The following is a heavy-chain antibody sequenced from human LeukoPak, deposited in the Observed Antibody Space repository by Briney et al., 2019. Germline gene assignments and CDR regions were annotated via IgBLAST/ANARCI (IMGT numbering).Heavy chain of an antibody. D-gene: IGHD3-22*01. CDR2: IHHSGST. CDR3: ARLSSVEVIEFDI. V-gene: IGHV4-34*01. CDR1: GGSFGGYS. Sequence: SETLSLTCGVFGGSFGGYSWSWIRQPPGKGLEWIGQIHHSGSTNYNPSLKSRVSISIDTPKNQFSLNLTSVTAADTAVYYCARLSSVEVIEFDIWGQGTMVTVSS. J-gene: IGHJ3*02.